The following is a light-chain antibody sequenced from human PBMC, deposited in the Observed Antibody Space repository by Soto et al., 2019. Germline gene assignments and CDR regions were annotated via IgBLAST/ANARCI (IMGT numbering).Light chain of an antibody. Sequence: SSELTQPPSVSVSPGQTASMTCSGDKLGGKYVCWYQQKPRQSPVLVIYDDSKRPSGIPERFSGSNSGNTATLTISGTQAMDEADYYCQAWDSSVVFGGGTKLTVL. CDR2: DDS. CDR1: KLGGKY. J-gene: IGLJ2*01. CDR3: QAWDSSVV. V-gene: IGLV3-1*01.